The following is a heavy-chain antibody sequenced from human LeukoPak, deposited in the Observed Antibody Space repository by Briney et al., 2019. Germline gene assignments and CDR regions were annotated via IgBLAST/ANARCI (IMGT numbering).Heavy chain of an antibody. D-gene: IGHD2-2*01. CDR3: AREGALVPAAPLDY. Sequence: GGSLRLSCAASGFTFSSYSMNWVRQAPGKGLEWVSSISSSSSYIYYADPVKGRFTISRDNAKNSLYLQMNSLRAEDTAVYYCAREGALVPAAPLDYWGQGTLVTVSS. CDR1: GFTFSSYS. J-gene: IGHJ4*02. CDR2: ISSSSSYI. V-gene: IGHV3-21*01.